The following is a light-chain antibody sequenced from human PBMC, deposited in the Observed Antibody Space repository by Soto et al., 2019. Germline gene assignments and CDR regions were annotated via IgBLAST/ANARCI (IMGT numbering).Light chain of an antibody. J-gene: IGKJ1*01. CDR1: QSISSW. CDR2: DAS. Sequence: DIQMTHSPSTLSASVGDRVTITFRASQSISSWLAWYQQKPGKAPKLLIYDASSLEGGVPSRFSGSGSGTEFTLTISSLQPDDFATYYCQQYNSYSRTFGQGTKVDIK. V-gene: IGKV1-5*01. CDR3: QQYNSYSRT.